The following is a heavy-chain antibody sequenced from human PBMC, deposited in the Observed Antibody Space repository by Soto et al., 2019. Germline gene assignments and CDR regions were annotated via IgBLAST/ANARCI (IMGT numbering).Heavy chain of an antibody. CDR2: IYYSGST. Sequence: QLQLQESGPGLVEPSETLSLTCTVSGVSISDTSYYWGWIRQPPGKGLEWIGTIYYSGSTYYSPSLKSRVTMSGDPSKIHFSLKLISVTAADTAVYYCARLYPQLDFDYWGQGTLVTVSS. D-gene: IGHD6-13*01. J-gene: IGHJ4*02. CDR3: ARLYPQLDFDY. V-gene: IGHV4-39*01. CDR1: GVSISDTSYY.